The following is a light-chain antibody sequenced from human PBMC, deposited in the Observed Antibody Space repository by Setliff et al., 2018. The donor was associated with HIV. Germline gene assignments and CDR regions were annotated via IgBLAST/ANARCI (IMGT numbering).Light chain of an antibody. CDR2: DVN. Sequence: QSALTQPASVSGSPGQSITISCTGTSSDIGGYNFVSWYQQHPGKAPKLMIYDVNDRPSGVSNRFSGSKSGNTASLTISGLQAEDEADYYCSSYTTTRTRAFGGRTKVTVL. CDR1: SSDIGGYNF. CDR3: SSYTTTRTRA. J-gene: IGLJ3*02. V-gene: IGLV2-14*01.